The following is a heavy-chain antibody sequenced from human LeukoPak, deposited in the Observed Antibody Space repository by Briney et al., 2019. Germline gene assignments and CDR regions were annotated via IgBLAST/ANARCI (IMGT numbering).Heavy chain of an antibody. D-gene: IGHD6-19*01. V-gene: IGHV1-3*01. CDR1: GYTFTSYA. Sequence: ASVKVSCKASGYTFTSYAMHWVRQAPGQRLEWMGWINAGNGNTKYSQKFQGRVTITRDTSASIAYMELSSLRSEDTAVYYCARGSTRSSGWYFYFDYWGQGTLVTVSS. J-gene: IGHJ4*02. CDR3: ARGSTRSSGWYFYFDY. CDR2: INAGNGNT.